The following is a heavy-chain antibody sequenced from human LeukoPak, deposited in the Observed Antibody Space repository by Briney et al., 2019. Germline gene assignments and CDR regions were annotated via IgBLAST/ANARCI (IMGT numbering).Heavy chain of an antibody. CDR1: GDSVSSNSAT. J-gene: IGHJ4*02. D-gene: IGHD3-22*01. Sequence: SQTLSLTCAISGDSVSSNSATWLWIRQSPSRGLEWLARTYYRSKWYNDYAVSVKSRTTINPDTSKNQFSLQLNSVTPEDTAVYYCARAAIDTRGYYSFDYWGQGTLVTVSS. V-gene: IGHV6-1*01. CDR2: TYYRSKWYN. CDR3: ARAAIDTRGYYSFDY.